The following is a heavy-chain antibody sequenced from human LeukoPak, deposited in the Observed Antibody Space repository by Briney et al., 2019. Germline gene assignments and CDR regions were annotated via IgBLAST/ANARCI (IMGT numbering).Heavy chain of an antibody. D-gene: IGHD2-15*01. V-gene: IGHV3-48*03. J-gene: IGHJ3*02. CDR1: GFTFSSYE. CDR2: ISSSGSTI. Sequence: SLRLSCAASGFTFSSYEMNWVRQAPGKGLGWVSYISSSGSTIYYADSLKGRFTISRDNAKNSLYMQMNSLRAEDTAVYYCARSYCSGGSCYLAGPNAFDIWGQGTMVTVSS. CDR3: ARSYCSGGSCYLAGPNAFDI.